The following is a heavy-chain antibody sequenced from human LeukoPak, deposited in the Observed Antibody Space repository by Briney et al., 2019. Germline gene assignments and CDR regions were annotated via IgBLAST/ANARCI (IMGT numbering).Heavy chain of an antibody. CDR3: ARLRGAASYYYYGMDV. Sequence: PSETLSLTCAVYGGSFRGYYWSWIRQPPGKGLEWIGEINHSGSTNYNPSLKSRVTISVDTPKNQFSLKLSSVTAADTAVYYCARLRGAASYYYYGMDVWGQGTTVTVSS. CDR2: INHSGST. D-gene: IGHD4/OR15-4a*01. J-gene: IGHJ6*02. CDR1: GGSFRGYY. V-gene: IGHV4-34*01.